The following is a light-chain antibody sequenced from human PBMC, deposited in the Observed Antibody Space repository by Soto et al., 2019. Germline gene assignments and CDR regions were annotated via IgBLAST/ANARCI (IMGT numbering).Light chain of an antibody. CDR3: QQYGSSPPYT. V-gene: IGKV3-20*01. Sequence: EIVLTQSPGTLSLSPGERATLSCRASQSVSNSYLAWYQQKPGQAPRLLIYGASIRATGIPDRFSGSGSGTDFSITISRLEPEDFAVYYCQQYGSSPPYTFGQGTKLEIK. CDR1: QSVSNSY. J-gene: IGKJ2*01. CDR2: GAS.